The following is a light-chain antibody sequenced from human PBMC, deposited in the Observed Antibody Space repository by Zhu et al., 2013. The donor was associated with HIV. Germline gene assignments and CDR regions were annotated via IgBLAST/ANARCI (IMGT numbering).Light chain of an antibody. Sequence: DIQMTQFPSSVSASVGDTVTITCRASQGITNSLAWFQQRPGEAPKCLIHRTTKLQGGVPSRFVGSISGPAFTLTISSLQPDDFATYYCQQYNSYSRYTFGQGTKLEIK. J-gene: IGKJ2*01. V-gene: IGKV1-16*01. CDR2: RTT. CDR1: QGITNS. CDR3: QQYNSYSRYT.